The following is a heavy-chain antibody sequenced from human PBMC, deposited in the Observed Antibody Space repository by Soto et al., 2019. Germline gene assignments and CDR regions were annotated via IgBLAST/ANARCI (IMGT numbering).Heavy chain of an antibody. CDR1: GYTFTRYG. D-gene: IGHD2-8*01. Sequence: ASVKVSCKASGYTFTRYGISWVRQAPGQGLEWMGWISGYNGDTNYAQKFQGRVSITLDTSTGTAYMELRSLTSDDTAIYYCAKNGQPPYYYYGLDVWGQGTKVTVSS. J-gene: IGHJ6*02. V-gene: IGHV1-18*01. CDR3: AKNGQPPYYYYGLDV. CDR2: ISGYNGDT.